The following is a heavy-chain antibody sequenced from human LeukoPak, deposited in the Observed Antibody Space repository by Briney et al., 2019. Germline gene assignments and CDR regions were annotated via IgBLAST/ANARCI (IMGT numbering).Heavy chain of an antibody. CDR2: INPNVGST. J-gene: IGHJ4*02. D-gene: IGHD1-26*01. Sequence: ASVKVSCKASGYTFNSHHIHWLRQAPDQGLEWMGIINPNVGSTYYPQQFQGRVTVTRDTSTSTVFMELSSLRSEDTAVYYCARDRERTETKIANMGELDYWGQGTLVAVSS. V-gene: IGHV1-46*02. CDR1: GYTFNSHH. CDR3: ARDRERTETKIANMGELDY.